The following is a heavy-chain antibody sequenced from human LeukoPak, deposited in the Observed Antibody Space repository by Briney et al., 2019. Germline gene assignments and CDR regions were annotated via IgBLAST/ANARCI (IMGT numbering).Heavy chain of an antibody. V-gene: IGHV3-48*04. CDR1: GFTFNSYA. J-gene: IGHJ6*03. Sequence: GGSLRLSCAASGFTFNSYAMSWVRQAPGKGLEWVSYISSSGSTIYYADSVKGRFTISRDNAKNSLYLQMNSLRAEDTAVYYCAGAMTGSLPYYYYMDVWGKGTTVTVSS. CDR3: AGAMTGSLPYYYYMDV. D-gene: IGHD3-9*01. CDR2: ISSSGSTI.